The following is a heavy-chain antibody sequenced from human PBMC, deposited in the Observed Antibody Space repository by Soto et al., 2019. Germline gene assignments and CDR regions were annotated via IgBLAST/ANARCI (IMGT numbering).Heavy chain of an antibody. V-gene: IGHV4-59*01. CDR3: ARAPYYYDSSGSGPFYYFDY. J-gene: IGHJ4*02. CDR2: IYYSGST. Sequence: ETLSLTCTVSGGSISSYYWSWIRQPPGKGLEWIGYIYYSGSTNYNPSLKSRVTISVDTSKNQFSLKLSSVTAADTAVYYCARAPYYYDSSGSGPFYYFDYWGQGTLVTVSS. CDR1: GGSISSYY. D-gene: IGHD3-22*01.